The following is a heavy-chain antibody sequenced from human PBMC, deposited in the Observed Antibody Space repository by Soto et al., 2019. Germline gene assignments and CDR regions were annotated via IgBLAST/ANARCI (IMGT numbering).Heavy chain of an antibody. CDR3: AREFPSLSSSWREYFQH. CDR2: INAANGNT. V-gene: IGHV1-3*01. D-gene: IGHD6-13*01. CDR1: GYTFTNYA. Sequence: ASVKVSCKASGYTFTNYAIHWVRQAPGQSLEWMGWINAANGNTKYSQKFQGRVTLTRDTSASTTYMELNSLTSEDTAVYYCAREFPSLSSSWREYFQHWGQGTLVTVS. J-gene: IGHJ1*01.